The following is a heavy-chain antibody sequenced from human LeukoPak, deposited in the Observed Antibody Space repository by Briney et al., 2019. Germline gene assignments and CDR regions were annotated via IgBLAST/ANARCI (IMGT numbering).Heavy chain of an antibody. J-gene: IGHJ3*02. D-gene: IGHD3-3*01. Sequence: ASVKVSCKSSGYTFTGYYLHWVRQAPGQGLEWMGWINPNTGGTTYAEKVQGRVTMTRDTSISTAYMELNRLRSDDTAMYFCARGYDFWSAPDAFDIWGPGTMVTVSP. CDR3: ARGYDFWSAPDAFDI. V-gene: IGHV1-2*02. CDR2: INPNTGGT. CDR1: GYTFTGYY.